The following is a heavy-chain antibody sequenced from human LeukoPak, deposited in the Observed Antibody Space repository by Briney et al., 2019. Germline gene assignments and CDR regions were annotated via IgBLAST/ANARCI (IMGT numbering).Heavy chain of an antibody. CDR2: INTDGTVT. CDR3: ARDRGSGSTGAFDI. V-gene: IGHV3-74*01. J-gene: IGHJ3*02. Sequence: GGSLRLSCAASGFTFSKYWMLWVRQAPGKGLESVSRINTDGTVTTYADSVKGRFTVSRDNADNTMFLQMNSVRDEDTAVYYCARDRGSGSTGAFDIWGQGTMVTVSS. D-gene: IGHD1-26*01. CDR1: GFTFSKYW.